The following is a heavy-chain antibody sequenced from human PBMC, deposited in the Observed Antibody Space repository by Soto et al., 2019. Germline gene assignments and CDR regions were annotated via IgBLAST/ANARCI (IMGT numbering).Heavy chain of an antibody. CDR3: ARHHGPTTSENGFDP. J-gene: IGHJ5*02. V-gene: IGHV1-18*01. CDR2: ISTYSGDT. D-gene: IGHD5-12*01. CDR1: GYTFFTYD. Sequence: QVHLVQSGVEVKTPGASVKVSCQASGYTFFTYDISWVRQAPGQGLEWMGWISTYSGDTKYAQKFQGRVTMTTDTSTTTAELELRSLRSDATAVYYCARHHGPTTSENGFDPWGQGTLVTVSS.